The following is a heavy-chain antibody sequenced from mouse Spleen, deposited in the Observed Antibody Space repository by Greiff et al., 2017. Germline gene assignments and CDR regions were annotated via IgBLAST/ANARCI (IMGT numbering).Heavy chain of an antibody. CDR2: IDPENGNT. CDR1: GFNIKDYY. V-gene: IGHV14-1*02. D-gene: IGHD1-1*02. J-gene: IGHJ3*01. CDR3: ARSPMDREDAWFAY. Sequence: VHVKQSGAELVRPGALVKLSCKASGFNIKDYYMHWVKQRPEQGLEWIGWIDPENGNTIYDPKFQGKASITADTSSNTAYLQLSSLTSEDTAVYYCARSPMDREDAWFAYWGQGTLVTVSA.